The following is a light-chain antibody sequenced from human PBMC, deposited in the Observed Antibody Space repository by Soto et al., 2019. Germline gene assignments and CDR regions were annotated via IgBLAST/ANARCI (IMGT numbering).Light chain of an antibody. CDR3: SSYTSSSTLMV. V-gene: IGLV2-14*01. CDR2: DVS. J-gene: IGLJ2*01. CDR1: SSDVGGYNY. Sequence: QSALTQPASVSGSPGQSITISCTGTSSDVGGYNYVSWYQQHPGKAPKLMIYDVSNRPSGVSNRFSGSKSGNTASLTISGLQADDGADYYCSSYTSSSTLMVFGGGTKLTVL.